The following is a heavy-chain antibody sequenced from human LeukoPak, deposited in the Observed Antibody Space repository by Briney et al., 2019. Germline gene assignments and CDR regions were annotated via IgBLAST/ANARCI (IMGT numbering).Heavy chain of an antibody. D-gene: IGHD1-26*01. CDR2: ISSSSSFI. Sequence: GGSPRLSCAASGFTFSSYSMNWVRQAPGKGLEWVSSISSSSSFIFYADSLKGRFTISRDNAKNSLYLQMNSLRADDTAVYYCARGSYAQPFYGMDVWGRGTTVTVSS. CDR1: GFTFSSYS. V-gene: IGHV3-21*01. J-gene: IGHJ6*02. CDR3: ARGSYAQPFYGMDV.